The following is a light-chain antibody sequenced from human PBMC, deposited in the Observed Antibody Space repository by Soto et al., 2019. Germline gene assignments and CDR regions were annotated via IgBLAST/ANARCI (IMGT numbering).Light chain of an antibody. CDR2: GAS. J-gene: IGKJ5*01. V-gene: IGKV3-15*01. CDR1: QSVSSF. Sequence: EIVLTQSPATLSLSPGERATLSCRASQSVSSFLAWYQQKPGQAPRLLIYGASTRATGIPVRFSGSGSGTEFTLTISSLQSEDFAVYHCQQYSSSPRTFGQGTRLEI. CDR3: QQYSSSPRT.